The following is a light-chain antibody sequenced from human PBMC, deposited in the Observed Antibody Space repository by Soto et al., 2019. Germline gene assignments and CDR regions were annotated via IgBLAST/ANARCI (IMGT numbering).Light chain of an antibody. CDR3: QQFNTSPWT. Sequence: DIQLTQSPSTLSASAGDRVTLSCRASQSVSIWLAWYQQKPGRAPKLLIYKASILESGVPSRFSGSGSGTEFTLTISSLQPDDFATYYCQQFNTSPWTFGQGTKVDIK. CDR1: QSVSIW. V-gene: IGKV1-5*03. CDR2: KAS. J-gene: IGKJ1*01.